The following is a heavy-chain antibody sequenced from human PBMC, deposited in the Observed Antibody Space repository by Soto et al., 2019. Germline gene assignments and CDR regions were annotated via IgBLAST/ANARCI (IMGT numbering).Heavy chain of an antibody. CDR2: IYDSVNT. V-gene: IGHV4-31*03. D-gene: IGHD3-9*01. CDR1: GDSLSSGGHY. Sequence: PSETLSLTCTVSGDSLSSGGHYWSWIRQHPGKGLEWIGHIYDSVNTYYSPSLRSRVTISADMSKNQFSLNLRSVTAADTAVYYCARVDHRGYFAILTDYWRQGTLVTVSS. CDR3: ARVDHRGYFAILTDY. J-gene: IGHJ4*02.